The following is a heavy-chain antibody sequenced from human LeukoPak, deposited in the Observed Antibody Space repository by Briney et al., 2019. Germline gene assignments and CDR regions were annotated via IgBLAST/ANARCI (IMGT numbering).Heavy chain of an antibody. CDR2: IYYSGNT. J-gene: IGHJ4*02. Sequence: SETLSLTCTVSGGSISSYYWHWIRQPPGKGLEWIGYIYYSGNTNYNPSLKSRVTMSVDTSENQISLRLSSVTAADTAVYYCASYDTSGYFFFDYWGQGTLVTVSS. V-gene: IGHV4-59*08. CDR3: ASYDTSGYFFFDY. CDR1: GGSISSYY. D-gene: IGHD3-22*01.